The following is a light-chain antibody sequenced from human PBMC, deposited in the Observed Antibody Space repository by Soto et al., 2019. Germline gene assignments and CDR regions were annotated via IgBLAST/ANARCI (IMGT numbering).Light chain of an antibody. J-gene: IGLJ2*01. V-gene: IGLV2-8*01. CDR3: SSYAGNNVLV. CDR1: SSDVGGYNY. Sequence: QSALTQPPSASGSPGQSVTIPCTGTSSDVGGYNYVSWYQQHPGKAPRLMIYEVNKRPSGVPYRFSGSKSGNTASLTVSGLQADDEAVYYCSSYAGNNVLVFGGGTTLTVL. CDR2: EVN.